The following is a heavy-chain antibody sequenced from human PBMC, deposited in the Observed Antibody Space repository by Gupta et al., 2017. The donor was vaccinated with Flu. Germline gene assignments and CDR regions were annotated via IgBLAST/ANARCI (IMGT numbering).Heavy chain of an antibody. J-gene: IGHJ2*01. CDR2: IGTAGDT. V-gene: IGHV3-13*04. D-gene: IGHD6-13*01. CDR3: ARADSSSWYRSDWYFDL. Sequence: EVQLVESGGGLVQPGGSLRLSCAASGFTFSSYDMHWVRQATGKGLEWVSAIGTAGDTYYPGSVKGRFTISRENAKNSLYLQMNSLRAGDTAVYYCARADSSSWYRSDWYFDLWGRGTLVTVSS. CDR1: GFTFSSYD.